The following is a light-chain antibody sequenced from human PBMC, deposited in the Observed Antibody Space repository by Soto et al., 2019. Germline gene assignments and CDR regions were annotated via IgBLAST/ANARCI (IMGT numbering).Light chain of an antibody. CDR3: QQYESYPRT. J-gene: IGKJ1*01. CDR2: RAS. V-gene: IGKV1-5*03. CDR1: QSINSW. Sequence: DIQMTQSPSTLSASVGDRVTITCRASQSINSWLAWYQQKPGKAPKLLIYRASSLESGVPSRFSGSGSGTEFTLTISSLQPEDSATFYCQQYESYPRTFGQGTKVEIK.